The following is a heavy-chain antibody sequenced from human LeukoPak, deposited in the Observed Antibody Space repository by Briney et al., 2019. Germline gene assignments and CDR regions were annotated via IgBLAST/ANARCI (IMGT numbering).Heavy chain of an antibody. CDR2: ISAYNGNT. CDR1: GYTFTSYG. V-gene: IGHV1-18*01. J-gene: IGHJ4*02. D-gene: IGHD3-10*01. CDR3: ARDSYGSGSYHIDY. Sequence: ASVKVSCKASGYTFTSYGISWVRQAPGQGLEWMGWISAYNGNTNYAQKFQGRVTMTTDTSTSTAYMELRSLRSDDTAVYYCARDSYGSGSYHIDYWGQGTLVTVSS.